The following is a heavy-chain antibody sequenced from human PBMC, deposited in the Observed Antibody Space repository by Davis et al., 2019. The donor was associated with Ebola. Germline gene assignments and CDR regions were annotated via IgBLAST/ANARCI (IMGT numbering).Heavy chain of an antibody. Sequence: LRLSCAVSGGSISSGGYSWSWIRQPPGKGLEWIGYIYHSGSTYYNPSLKSRVTISVDRSKNQFSLKLSSVTAADTAVYYCARQVTYYYDSSGYTSEYNWFDPWGQGTLVTVSS. V-gene: IGHV4-30-2*01. CDR2: IYHSGST. CDR3: ARQVTYYYDSSGYTSEYNWFDP. J-gene: IGHJ5*02. D-gene: IGHD3-22*01. CDR1: GGSISSGGYS.